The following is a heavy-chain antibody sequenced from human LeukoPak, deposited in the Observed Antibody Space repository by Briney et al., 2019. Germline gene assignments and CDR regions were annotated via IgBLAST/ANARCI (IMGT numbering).Heavy chain of an antibody. Sequence: PGGSLRLSCAASGFTFSSYSMNWVRQAPGKGLEWVSSISSSSSYIYYADSVKGRFTISRDNAKNSLYLQMNSLRAEDTAVYYCARVEWELLASPNYYYYYMDVWGKGTTVTVSS. V-gene: IGHV3-21*01. J-gene: IGHJ6*03. CDR2: ISSSSSYI. CDR3: ARVEWELLASPNYYYYYMDV. CDR1: GFTFSSYS. D-gene: IGHD1-26*01.